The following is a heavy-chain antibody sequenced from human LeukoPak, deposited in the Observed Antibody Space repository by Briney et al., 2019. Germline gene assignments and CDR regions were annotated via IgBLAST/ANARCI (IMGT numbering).Heavy chain of an antibody. CDR2: ISSSSSYI. CDR3: ARGIAAPIDY. Sequence: PGGSMRLSCAASGFTFSSYSMNWVRQAPGKGLEWVSSISSSSSYIYYADSVKGRFTISRDNAKNSLYLQMNSLGAEDTAVYYCARGIAAPIDYWGQGTLVTVSS. D-gene: IGHD6-13*01. V-gene: IGHV3-21*01. J-gene: IGHJ4*02. CDR1: GFTFSSYS.